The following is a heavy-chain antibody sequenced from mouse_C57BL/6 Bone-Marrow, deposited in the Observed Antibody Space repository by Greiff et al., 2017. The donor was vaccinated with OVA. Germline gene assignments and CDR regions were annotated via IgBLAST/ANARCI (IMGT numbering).Heavy chain of an antibody. Sequence: QVQLQQPGAELVKPGASVKVSCKASGYTFTSYWMHWVKQRPGQGLEWIGRIHPSDSDTNYNQKFKGKATLTVDESSSTAYMQLSSLTSEDSAVYYCAITPYDYYAMDYWGQGTSVTASS. V-gene: IGHV1-74*01. CDR2: IHPSDSDT. D-gene: IGHD2-3*01. J-gene: IGHJ4*01. CDR3: AITPYDYYAMDY. CDR1: GYTFTSYW.